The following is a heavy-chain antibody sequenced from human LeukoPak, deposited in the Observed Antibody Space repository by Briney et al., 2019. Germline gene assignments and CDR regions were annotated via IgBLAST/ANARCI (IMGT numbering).Heavy chain of an antibody. CDR1: GFTFDDYG. V-gene: IGHV3-20*04. D-gene: IGHD3-16*02. CDR3: SGGIRLGELSS. Sequence: PGGSLRLSCAASGFTFDDYGTSWVRQAPGKGLEWVSGINWNGGSTGYADSVKGRFTISRDNAKNSLYLQMNSLRAEDTALYYCSGGIRLGELSSWGQGTLVTVSS. J-gene: IGHJ5*02. CDR2: INWNGGST.